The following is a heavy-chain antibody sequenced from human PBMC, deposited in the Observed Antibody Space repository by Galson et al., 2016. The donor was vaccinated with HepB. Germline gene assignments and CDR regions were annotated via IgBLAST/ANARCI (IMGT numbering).Heavy chain of an antibody. V-gene: IGHV3-30-3*01. CDR2: ISHDGGDK. D-gene: IGHD4-11*01. CDR1: GFNFKTWA. Sequence: SLRLSCAASGFNFKTWALHWVRQAPGKGLEWLTVISHDGGDKYYGDPVKGRFIISRDNAQNTLYLQMNSLRDEDTAVFYCARGPPLESNYWAEYYFDSWGQGTLVTVSS. CDR3: ARGPPLESNYWAEYYFDS. J-gene: IGHJ4*02.